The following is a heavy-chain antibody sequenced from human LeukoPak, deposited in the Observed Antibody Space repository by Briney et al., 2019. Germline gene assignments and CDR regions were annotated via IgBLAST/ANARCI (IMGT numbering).Heavy chain of an antibody. Sequence: PGGSLRLSCVAYGFSLGDFNMIWVRQAPGKGLEWLSYIGPSSSISYLSTYYAQSAKGRFTISRDIASNSLFLQMSSLRVEDTAIYYCARGWGGYSSYPADYWGQGTLVAVSS. CDR1: GFSLGDFN. V-gene: IGHV3-48*01. CDR2: IGPSSSISYLST. J-gene: IGHJ4*02. D-gene: IGHD5-12*01. CDR3: ARGWGGYSSYPADY.